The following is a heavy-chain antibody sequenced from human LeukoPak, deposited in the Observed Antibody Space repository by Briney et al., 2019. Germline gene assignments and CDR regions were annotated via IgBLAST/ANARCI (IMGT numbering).Heavy chain of an antibody. CDR1: GYTVAAYY. D-gene: IGHD1-26*01. Sequence: ASVKVSCKASGYTVAAYYIHWVRQAPGQGLEWMGWINPNTGGPYYPQKFQGKVTMTWDSSVNTAYMELTSVTSDDTAIYYCASHRNSQTAGAGDYWGQGTLVTVSS. V-gene: IGHV1-2*02. CDR2: INPNTGGP. CDR3: ASHRNSQTAGAGDY. J-gene: IGHJ4*02.